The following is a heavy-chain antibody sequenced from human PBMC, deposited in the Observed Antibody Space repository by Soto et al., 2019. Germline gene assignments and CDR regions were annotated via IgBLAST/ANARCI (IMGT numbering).Heavy chain of an antibody. CDR3: ARDLGTGTDS. J-gene: IGHJ5*01. D-gene: IGHD1-1*01. CDR2: IYHSGAT. V-gene: IGHV4-4*01. Sequence: PXETLSLTCAVSGYSITNSNWWSWVRQAPGKGLEWIGEIYHSGATTYNPSLKSRATISVDPSNNHFSLKLTSVTAADTAVYFCARDLGTGTDSWGQGTLVTVSS. CDR1: GYSITNSNW.